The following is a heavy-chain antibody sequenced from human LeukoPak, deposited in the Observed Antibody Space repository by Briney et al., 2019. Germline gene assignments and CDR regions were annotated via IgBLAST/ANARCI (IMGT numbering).Heavy chain of an antibody. Sequence: ASETLSLTCTVSGGSISSYYWSWIRQPAGKGLEWIGRIYTSGSTNYNPSLKSRVTMSVDTSKNQSSLKLSSVTAADTAVYYCARDHSSGWYQARISSGFDPWGQGTLVTVSS. D-gene: IGHD6-19*01. CDR2: IYTSGST. CDR1: GGSISSYY. J-gene: IGHJ5*02. CDR3: ARDHSSGWYQARISSGFDP. V-gene: IGHV4-4*07.